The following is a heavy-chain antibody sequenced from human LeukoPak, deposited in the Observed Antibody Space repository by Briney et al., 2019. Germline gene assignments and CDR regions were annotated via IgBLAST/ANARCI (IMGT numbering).Heavy chain of an antibody. CDR2: INPNSGGT. CDR1: GYTFTGYY. Sequence: ASVKVSCKASGYTFTGYYMHWVRQAPGQGLEWMGWINPNSGGTNYAQKFQGRVTMTRDTSISTAYMELSRLRSDDTAVYYCARDRVVPAALRGGRPNWFDPWGQGTLVTVSS. J-gene: IGHJ5*02. V-gene: IGHV1-2*02. CDR3: ARDRVVPAALRGGRPNWFDP. D-gene: IGHD2-2*01.